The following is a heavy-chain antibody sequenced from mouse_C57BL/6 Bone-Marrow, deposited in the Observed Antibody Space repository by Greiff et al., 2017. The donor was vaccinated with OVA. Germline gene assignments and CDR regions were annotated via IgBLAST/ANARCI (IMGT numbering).Heavy chain of an antibody. Sequence: VKLMESGAELARPGASVKMSCKASGYTFTSYTMHWVKQRPGQGLEWIGYINPSSGYTKYNQKFKDKATLTADKSSSTAYMQLSSLTSEDSAVYYCAPKSLYYGSSYGYWGQGTTLTVSS. CDR1: GYTFTSYT. V-gene: IGHV1-4*01. CDR3: APKSLYYGSSYGY. J-gene: IGHJ2*01. CDR2: INPSSGYT. D-gene: IGHD1-1*01.